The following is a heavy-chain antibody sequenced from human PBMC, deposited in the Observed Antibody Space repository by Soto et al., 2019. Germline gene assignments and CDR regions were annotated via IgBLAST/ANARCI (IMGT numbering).Heavy chain of an antibody. CDR3: AKDRVGGTFYTPLGF. CDR1: GFNFDNYG. V-gene: IGHV3-30*18. CDR2: ITYDGSNK. D-gene: IGHD1-7*01. J-gene: IGHJ4*02. Sequence: GGSLRLSCQASGFNFDNYGMHWVRQAPGKGLEWVAVITYDGSNKYYADSVKGRFTISRDNSKNTLSLHLNTLKPEDTAVYHCAKDRVGGTFYTPLGFWGQGTLGTSPQ.